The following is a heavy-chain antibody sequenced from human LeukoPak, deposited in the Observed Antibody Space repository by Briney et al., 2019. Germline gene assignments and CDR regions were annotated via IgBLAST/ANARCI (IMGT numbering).Heavy chain of an antibody. CDR3: ARGRHYYDSSGYLRFDY. D-gene: IGHD3-22*01. V-gene: IGHV1-2*02. CDR2: INPNSGGT. Sequence: VASVKVSCTASGYTFTGYYMHWVRQAPGQGPEWMGWINPNSGGTNYAQKFQGRVTMTRDTSISTAYMELSRLRSDDTAVYYCARGRHYYDSSGYLRFDYWGQGTLVTVSS. CDR1: GYTFTGYY. J-gene: IGHJ4*02.